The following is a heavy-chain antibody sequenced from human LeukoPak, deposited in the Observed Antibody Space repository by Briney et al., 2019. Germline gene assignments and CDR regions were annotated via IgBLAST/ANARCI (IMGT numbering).Heavy chain of an antibody. Sequence: PGGSLRLSCAASGFTFSSYSLSWVRQAPGKGLERVSYISSSSSTIYHADSVKGRFTISRDNAKNSLYLQMNSLRDEDTAVYYCARDGRGEFDSWGQGTLVTVSS. V-gene: IGHV3-48*02. CDR3: ARDGRGEFDS. J-gene: IGHJ4*02. CDR1: GFTFSSYS. CDR2: ISSSSSTI.